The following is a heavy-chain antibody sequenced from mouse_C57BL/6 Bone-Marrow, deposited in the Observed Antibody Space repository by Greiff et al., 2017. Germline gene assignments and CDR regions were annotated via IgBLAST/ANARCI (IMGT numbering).Heavy chain of an antibody. D-gene: IGHD1-1*02. CDR2: FHPTSDDT. CDR3: ARGGNNEEYYFDH. CDR1: GYTFTTYP. Sequence: QVQLQQSGAELVKPGASVKLSCKASGYTFTTYPLEWMKQSHGRGLEWIGKFHPTSDDTKYNEKFKGKATLTVEKSSSTAYLELSRLTSDDSAVYYCARGGNNEEYYFDHGGKGTTLTVSA. V-gene: IGHV1-47*01. J-gene: IGHJ2*01.